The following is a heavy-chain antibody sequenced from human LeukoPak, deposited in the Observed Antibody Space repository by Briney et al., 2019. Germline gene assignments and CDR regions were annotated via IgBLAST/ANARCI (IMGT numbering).Heavy chain of an antibody. CDR2: IYYSGST. J-gene: IGHJ6*02. Sequence: SETLSLTCTVSGGSISSSSYYWGWIRQPPGKGLEWIGYIYYSGSTKYNPSLKSRVTISVDTSKSQFSLKLSSVTAADTAVYHCARGRAYYDILTGRYYYYGMDVWGQGTTVTVSS. D-gene: IGHD3-9*01. CDR1: GGSISSSSYY. CDR3: ARGRAYYDILTGRYYYYGMDV. V-gene: IGHV4-61*05.